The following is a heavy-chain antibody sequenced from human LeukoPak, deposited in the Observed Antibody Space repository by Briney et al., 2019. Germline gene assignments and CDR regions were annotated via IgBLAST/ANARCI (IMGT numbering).Heavy chain of an antibody. J-gene: IGHJ4*02. CDR2: ISSSSSTM. CDR1: GFTFSSYS. Sequence: PGGSLRLSCAASGFTFSSYSMNWVRQAPGKGLEWVSYISSSSSTMYYADSVKGRFTISRDNAKSSLYLQMNSLRVEDTAVYYCARDIVGTLIPYFDYWGQGTLVTVSS. CDR3: ARDIVGTLIPYFDY. V-gene: IGHV3-48*04. D-gene: IGHD5-12*01.